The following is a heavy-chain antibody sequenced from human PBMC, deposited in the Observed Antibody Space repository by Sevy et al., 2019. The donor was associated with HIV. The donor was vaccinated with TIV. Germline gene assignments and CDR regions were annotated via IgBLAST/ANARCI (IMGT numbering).Heavy chain of an antibody. CDR1: GYSFTAYW. Sequence: GESLKISCKGSGYSFTAYWIDWVRQVPGKGLEWMGTIYPGDSETRYSPSVQGQVTISAAKSLTTAYLQWSSLKASDTAVYYCARATGLKVGIDFGTLDIWGQGTMVTVSS. J-gene: IGHJ3*02. CDR2: IYPGDSET. V-gene: IGHV5-51*01. D-gene: IGHD4-17*01. CDR3: ARATGLKVGIDFGTLDI.